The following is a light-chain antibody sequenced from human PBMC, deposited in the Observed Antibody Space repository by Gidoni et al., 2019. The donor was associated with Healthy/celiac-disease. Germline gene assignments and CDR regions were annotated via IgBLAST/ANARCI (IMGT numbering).Light chain of an antibody. CDR2: GAS. CDR1: QSVSSSY. V-gene: IGKV3-20*01. Sequence: EIVLTQSPGTLSLSPGERATLSCRASQSVSSSYLAWYQQKPGEAPMLLIYGASSRATGIPDWFSGSGSGKDFTLTISRLEHEDFAVYYCQQYGSSPKTFGQGTKVEIK. J-gene: IGKJ1*01. CDR3: QQYGSSPKT.